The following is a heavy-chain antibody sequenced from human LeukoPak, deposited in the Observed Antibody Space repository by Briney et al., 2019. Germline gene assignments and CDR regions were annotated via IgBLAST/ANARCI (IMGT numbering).Heavy chain of an antibody. CDR1: GGSISSSSYY. Sequence: SETLSLTFTVSGGSISSSSYYWGWIRQPPGKGLEWIGSIYYSGSTYYNPSLNSRVTISVDTSKNQFSLKLSSVTAADTAVYYCARLGGGASDYWGQGTLVTVFS. CDR3: ARLGGGASDY. D-gene: IGHD2-21*01. CDR2: IYYSGST. V-gene: IGHV4-39*01. J-gene: IGHJ4*02.